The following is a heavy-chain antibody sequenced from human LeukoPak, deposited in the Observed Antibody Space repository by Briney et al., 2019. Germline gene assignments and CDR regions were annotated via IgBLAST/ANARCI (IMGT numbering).Heavy chain of an antibody. CDR2: INPDNGGT. J-gene: IGHJ4*02. CDR1: GYTFTGYY. D-gene: IGHD5-12*01. V-gene: IGHV1-2*02. Sequence: PSVKLSCEASGYTFTGYYMHWVREAPGHGLEGRRGINPDNGGTNYAQKFQGRVTMTRDMSISTAYMELSRLRSDDTAVYYCARDPSNSGYDYLYYFDYWGQGTLVTVSS. CDR3: ARDPSNSGYDYLYYFDY.